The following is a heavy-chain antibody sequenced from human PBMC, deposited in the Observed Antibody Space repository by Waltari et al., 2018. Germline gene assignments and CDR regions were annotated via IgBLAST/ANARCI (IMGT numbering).Heavy chain of an antibody. CDR3: TNGFIAARPFY. Sequence: EVQLVESGGGLVQPGGSLKLSCAASGFTFSGSAMNWVGQASGTGLEWVGRIRSKANSYATAYAASVKGRFTISRDDSKNTAYLQMNSLKTEDTAVYYCTNGFIAARPFYWGQGTLVTVS. V-gene: IGHV3-73*02. CDR1: GFTFSGSA. CDR2: IRSKANSYAT. J-gene: IGHJ4*02. D-gene: IGHD6-6*01.